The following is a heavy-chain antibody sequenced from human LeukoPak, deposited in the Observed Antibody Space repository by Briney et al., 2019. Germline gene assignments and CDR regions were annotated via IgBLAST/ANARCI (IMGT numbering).Heavy chain of an antibody. J-gene: IGHJ5*02. CDR3: SRDFGGA. CDR1: GFTFSSYW. V-gene: IGHV3-74*01. Sequence: AGGSLRLSCAASGFTFSSYWMHWVRQAPGKGLVWVSRIKSDGSYTSYAGSVKGRFTISRDNAKNTLYLQMNSLRAEDTAVYYCSRDFGGAWGQGTLVTVSS. CDR2: IKSDGSYT. D-gene: IGHD3-10*01.